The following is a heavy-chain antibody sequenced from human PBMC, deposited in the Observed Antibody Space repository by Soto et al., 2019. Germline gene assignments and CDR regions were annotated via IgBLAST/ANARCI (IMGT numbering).Heavy chain of an antibody. D-gene: IGHD6-13*01. CDR2: LSGSGGSI. V-gene: IGHV3-23*01. CDR1: GFTFSSHA. Sequence: EVPLLESGGGLVQPGGSLRLSCTASGFTFSSHAMTWVRQAPGKGLEWVSGLSGSGGSIYYADSVEGRFTISRDNSMNTLYLQMKTLRADDTAVYYCAKVSSSWYAGFFDLWGQGTPVTVSS. J-gene: IGHJ4*02. CDR3: AKVSSSWYAGFFDL.